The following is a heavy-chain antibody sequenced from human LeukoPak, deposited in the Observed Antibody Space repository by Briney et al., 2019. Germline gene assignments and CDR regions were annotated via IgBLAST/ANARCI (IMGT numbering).Heavy chain of an antibody. D-gene: IGHD1-14*01. CDR2: IKQDGSEI. Sequence: QSGGSLRLSCSASGFTFGSYWMNWVRQAPGKGPEWVANIKQDGSEINYVDSVKGRFIISRDNAKNSLYLQMNSLRVDDTAVYYWAGGSGWITGDWGHGTLVTVSS. CDR1: GFTFGSYW. V-gene: IGHV3-7*04. J-gene: IGHJ4*01. CDR3: AGGSGWITGD.